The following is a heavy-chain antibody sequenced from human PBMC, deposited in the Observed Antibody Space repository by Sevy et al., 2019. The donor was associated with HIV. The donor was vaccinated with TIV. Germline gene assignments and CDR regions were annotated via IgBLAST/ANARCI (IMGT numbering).Heavy chain of an antibody. Sequence: GWSLRLSCAASGFTFSTYEMNWVRQAPGKGLEWVSYISSSGSTIYYADSVKGRFTISRDNAKNSLYLQMNSLRAEDTAVYYCARRYCSSTSCLIDYWGQGTLVTVSS. V-gene: IGHV3-48*03. J-gene: IGHJ4*02. CDR1: GFTFSTYE. CDR3: ARRYCSSTSCLIDY. CDR2: ISSSGSTI. D-gene: IGHD2-2*01.